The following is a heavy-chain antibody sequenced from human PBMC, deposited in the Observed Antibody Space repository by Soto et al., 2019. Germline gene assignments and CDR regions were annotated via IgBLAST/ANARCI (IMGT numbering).Heavy chain of an antibody. CDR3: THAPGRRGYYGLDV. J-gene: IGHJ6*02. V-gene: IGHV3-15*07. CDR2: IKSKSDGGTT. CDR1: GFTFSNAW. D-gene: IGHD3-10*01. Sequence: EEQLVEPGGGVVQPGGSLRLSCAAYGFTFSNAWMHWVRQALGKGLEWVGRIKSKSDGGTTDYAAPVKGRFTISRDDSKNTRYLQTTSLQTEDTTVYYCTHAPGRRGYYGLDVWGQGTTVTVS.